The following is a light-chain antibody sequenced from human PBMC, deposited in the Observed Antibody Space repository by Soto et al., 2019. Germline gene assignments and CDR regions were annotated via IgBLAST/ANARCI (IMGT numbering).Light chain of an antibody. V-gene: IGKV2-28*01. CDR2: LGS. CDR3: MQALQIPQT. Sequence: IVVTQSPLSLPFTPGEPSSIYCRSSRNVLHSNGYYYLDWYLQKPGQSPQLLIYLGSNRVSGVPDRFSGSGSGTDFTLTISRVEAEDVGVYYCMQALQIPQTFGQGSKVDIK. CDR1: RNVLHSNGYYY. J-gene: IGKJ1*01.